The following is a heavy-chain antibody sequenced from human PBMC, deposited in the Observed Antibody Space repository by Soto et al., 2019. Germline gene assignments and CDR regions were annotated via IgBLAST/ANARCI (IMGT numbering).Heavy chain of an antibody. CDR2: IYYSGST. CDR3: ARHHCSSTSCYLFGDY. J-gene: IGHJ4*02. CDR1: GGSISSYY. Sequence: PSETLSLTCTVSGGSISSYYWSWIRQPPGKGLEWIGYIYYSGSTNYNPSLKSRVTISVDTSKNQFSLKLSSVTAADTAVYYCARHHCSSTSCYLFGDYWGQGTLVTVSS. D-gene: IGHD2-2*01. V-gene: IGHV4-59*08.